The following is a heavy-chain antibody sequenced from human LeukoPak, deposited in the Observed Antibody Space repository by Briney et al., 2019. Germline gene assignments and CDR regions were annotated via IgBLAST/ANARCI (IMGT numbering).Heavy chain of an antibody. V-gene: IGHV3-23*01. Sequence: GGSLRLSCVVSGITLSNYAMSWVRQAPGKGLEWVSGISGSAGGTNYADSVKGRFTISRDNSMNTMYLQMNSLRAEDTAVYFCAKRGIVIRGLLVIGFHKEAYYFDSWGQGILVTVSS. CDR3: AKRGIVIRGLLVIGFHKEAYYFDS. CDR2: ISGSAGGT. J-gene: IGHJ4*02. D-gene: IGHD3-10*01. CDR1: GITLSNYA.